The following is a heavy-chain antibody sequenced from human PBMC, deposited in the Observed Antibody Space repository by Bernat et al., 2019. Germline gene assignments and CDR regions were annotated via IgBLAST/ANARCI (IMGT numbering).Heavy chain of an antibody. V-gene: IGHV4-39*01. CDR1: GGSISSSSYY. D-gene: IGHD4-17*01. J-gene: IGHJ4*02. CDR2: ISYSGST. Sequence: QLQLQESGPGLVKPSETLSLTCTVSGGSISSSSYYWGWIRQPPGKGLEWIGSISYSGSTYYNPSLKSRVTISVDTSKTQFSLKLSSVTAADTAVYYCARHPAGYGDPYYYFDYWGQGTLVTVSS. CDR3: ARHPAGYGDPYYYFDY.